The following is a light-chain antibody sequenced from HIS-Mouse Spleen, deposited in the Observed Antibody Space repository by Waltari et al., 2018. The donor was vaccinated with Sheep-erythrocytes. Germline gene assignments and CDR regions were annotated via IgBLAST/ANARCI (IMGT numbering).Light chain of an antibody. Sequence: EIVLTQSPGPLSLSPGERATLPCRASQSVSSSYLAWYQQKPGQAPRLLIYGASSRATGIPDRFSGSGSGTDFTLTISRLEPEDFAVYYCQQYGSSRQQTFTFGPGTKVDIK. V-gene: IGKV3-20*01. CDR1: QSVSSSY. CDR2: GAS. CDR3: QQYGSSRQQTFT. J-gene: IGKJ3*01.